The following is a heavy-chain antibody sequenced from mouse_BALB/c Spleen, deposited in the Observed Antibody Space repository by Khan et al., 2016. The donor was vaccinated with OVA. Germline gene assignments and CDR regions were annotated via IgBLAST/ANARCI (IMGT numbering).Heavy chain of an antibody. CDR2: INSDGYYT. CDR1: GFTFSAYG. J-gene: IGHJ3*01. Sequence: EVELVESGGDLVRPGGSLKLSCAASGFTFSAYGMSWVRQSPDKRLEWVATINSDGYYTYYPDSLKGRFIIYRDNDKHTQYLQLLSLKSEETAVYSCANHLGGSLAYWGQGTLVTVSA. CDR3: ANHLGGSLAY. D-gene: IGHD1-1*02. V-gene: IGHV5-6*01.